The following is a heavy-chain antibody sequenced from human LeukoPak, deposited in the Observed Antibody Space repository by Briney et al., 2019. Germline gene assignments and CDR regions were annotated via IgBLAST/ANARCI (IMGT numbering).Heavy chain of an antibody. V-gene: IGHV4-4*08. CDR2: VYVNGIT. CDR3: ARRAYYDSSGYHPTSGYFDL. D-gene: IGHD3-22*01. CDR1: GGSMFNYY. J-gene: IGHJ2*01. Sequence: PSETLSLTCTVSGGSMFNYYWNWIRQPPGKGREWIGYVYVNGITNYSPSLRSRGTISIATSKNQFSLRLTSVTAADTAIYYCARRAYYDSSGYHPTSGYFDLWGRGTLVSVS.